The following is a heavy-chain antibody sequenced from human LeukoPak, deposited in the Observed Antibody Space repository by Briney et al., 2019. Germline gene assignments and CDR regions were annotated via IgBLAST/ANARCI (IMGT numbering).Heavy chain of an antibody. Sequence: SVKVSCKASGYTFTGYYMHWLRQAPGQGLEWMGWINPNSGGTNYAQKFQGRVTMTRDTSISTAYMELSRLRSDDTDVYYCAREFAGYGGHGYWGQGPLVPVSS. J-gene: IGHJ4*02. CDR2: INPNSGGT. CDR1: GYTFTGYY. V-gene: IGHV1-2*02. CDR3: AREFAGYGGHGY. D-gene: IGHD5-12*01.